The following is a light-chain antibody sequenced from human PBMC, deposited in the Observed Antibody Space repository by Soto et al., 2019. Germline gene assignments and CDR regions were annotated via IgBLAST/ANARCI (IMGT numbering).Light chain of an antibody. CDR3: SSYTSSSTLV. Sequence: SGLTQPASVSVSAGQSITISCAGSSSDVGGYIYVSWYQHQPGKAPKVMIYEVSNRPSGISNRFSGCKAGNTASLTISGLQAEDEAYYYCSSYTSSSTLVFGGGTKVTVL. CDR2: EVS. V-gene: IGLV2-14*01. CDR1: SSDVGGYIY. J-gene: IGLJ2*01.